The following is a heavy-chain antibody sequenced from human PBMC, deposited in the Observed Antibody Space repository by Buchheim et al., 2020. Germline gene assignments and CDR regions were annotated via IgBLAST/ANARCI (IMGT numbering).Heavy chain of an antibody. D-gene: IGHD6-13*01. J-gene: IGHJ4*02. CDR2: IQSSGST. Sequence: QLQLQESGPGLVKPSETLSFTCTVSGGPITNTIYYWGWIRQPPGKGLEWIGSIQSSGSTYYSPSLKSRVTISVDTSKNQFSLKLSSVTAADTAVYYCARIDSSSWKDYFDYWGQGTL. V-gene: IGHV4-39*01. CDR3: ARIDSSSWKDYFDY. CDR1: GGPITNTIYY.